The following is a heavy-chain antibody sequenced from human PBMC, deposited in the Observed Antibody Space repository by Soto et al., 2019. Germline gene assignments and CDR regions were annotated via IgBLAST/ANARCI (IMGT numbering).Heavy chain of an antibody. D-gene: IGHD3-10*01. CDR1: GFTFSSYA. J-gene: IGHJ4*02. Sequence: QVPLVESGGGVVQPGRSLRLSCAASGFTFSSYAMHWVRQAPGKGLEWVAVISHDGSNKYYADSVKGRFTISRDNSKNTLYLQMNSLRAEDTAVYYCARDPMGRYYGSGSYYFDYWGQGTLVTVSS. CDR2: ISHDGSNK. V-gene: IGHV3-30-3*01. CDR3: ARDPMGRYYGSGSYYFDY.